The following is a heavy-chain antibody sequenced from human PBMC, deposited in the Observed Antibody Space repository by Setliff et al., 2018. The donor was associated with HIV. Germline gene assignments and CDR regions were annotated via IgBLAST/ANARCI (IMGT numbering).Heavy chain of an antibody. Sequence: GASVKVSCKTSGYIFTNFGISWVRQAPGQGPEWMGWISANNGNTRYAQKFQGRVTMTTDTSTSTAYMELRSLRSDDSAVYYCARDLWQLVPHPDAFDIWGQGTMVTVSS. J-gene: IGHJ3*02. V-gene: IGHV1-18*01. CDR3: ARDLWQLVPHPDAFDI. CDR1: GYIFTNFG. CDR2: ISANNGNT. D-gene: IGHD6-6*01.